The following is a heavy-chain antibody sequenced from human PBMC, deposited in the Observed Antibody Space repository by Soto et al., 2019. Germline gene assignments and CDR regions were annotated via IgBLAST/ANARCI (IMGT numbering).Heavy chain of an antibody. CDR3: ARNLPEAAMVVY. D-gene: IGHD5-18*01. Sequence: ASVKVSCKASGYTFTSYDINWVRRATGQGLEWMGWMNPNSGNTGYAQKFQGRVTMTRDTSISTAYMELSSLRSEDTAVYFCARNLPEAAMVVYWGQGTLVTVSS. V-gene: IGHV1-8*01. J-gene: IGHJ4*02. CDR2: MNPNSGNT. CDR1: GYTFTSYD.